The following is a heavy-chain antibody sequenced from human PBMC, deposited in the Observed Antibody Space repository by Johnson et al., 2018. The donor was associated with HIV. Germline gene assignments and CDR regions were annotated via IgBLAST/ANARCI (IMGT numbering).Heavy chain of an antibody. D-gene: IGHD2-15*01. CDR2: ISGSGSAR. CDR3: ARDQGVRRVVVFDDAFDI. V-gene: IGHV3-11*04. Sequence: QVQLVESGGGLVQPGGSLRLSCAASGFTVSSNYMSWVRQAPGKGLEWVASISGSGSARYYADSVKGRFTISRDNARTSLYLQMNSLRAEDTAVYYCARDQGVRRVVVFDDAFDIWGEGTMVTVSS. CDR1: GFTVSSNY. J-gene: IGHJ3*02.